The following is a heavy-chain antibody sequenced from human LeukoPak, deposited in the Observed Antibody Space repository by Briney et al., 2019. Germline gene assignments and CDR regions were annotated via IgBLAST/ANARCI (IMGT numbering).Heavy chain of an antibody. Sequence: PSETLSLTCTVSGGSISSYYWSWIRQPAGKGLEWIGYIYYSGSTNYNPSLKSRVTISVDTSKNQFSLKLSSVTAADTAVYYCASTDRIKDAFDIWGQGTMVTVSS. V-gene: IGHV4-59*01. J-gene: IGHJ3*02. D-gene: IGHD1-14*01. CDR1: GGSISSYY. CDR3: ASTDRIKDAFDI. CDR2: IYYSGST.